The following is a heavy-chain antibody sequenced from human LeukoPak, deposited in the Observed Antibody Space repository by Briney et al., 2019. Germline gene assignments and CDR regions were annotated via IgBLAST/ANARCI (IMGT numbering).Heavy chain of an antibody. CDR3: ARDGLRFLEWLPPVDY. Sequence: VASVKVSCKASGYTFTSYGISWVRQAPGQGLEWMGWISAYNGNTNYAQRLQGRATMTTDTSTSTAYMELRSLRSDDTAVYYCARDGLRFLEWLPPVDYWGQGTLVTVSS. CDR2: ISAYNGNT. J-gene: IGHJ4*02. D-gene: IGHD3-3*01. CDR1: GYTFTSYG. V-gene: IGHV1-18*01.